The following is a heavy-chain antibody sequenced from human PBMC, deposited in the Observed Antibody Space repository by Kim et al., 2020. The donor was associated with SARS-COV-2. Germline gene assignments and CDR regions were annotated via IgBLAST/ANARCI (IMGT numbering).Heavy chain of an antibody. D-gene: IGHD3-16*01. CDR3: VRDRMGGAFDM. Sequence: GGSLRLSCATSGFTFSAYDMNWVRQAPGKGLEWLSFITKSSTTIYYADSVEGRFTISRDNAKNSLCLQMNSLRDEDTALYYCVRDRMGGAFDMWGQGTM. J-gene: IGHJ3*02. CDR1: GFTFSAYD. V-gene: IGHV3-48*02. CDR2: ITKSSTTI.